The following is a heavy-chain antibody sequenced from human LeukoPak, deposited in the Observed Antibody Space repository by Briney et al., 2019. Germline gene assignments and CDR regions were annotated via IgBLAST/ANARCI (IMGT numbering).Heavy chain of an antibody. CDR3: ARGTILEPFDI. D-gene: IGHD3-3*01. J-gene: IGHJ3*02. CDR2: IHAKSGGT. CDR1: GYTFTGYY. V-gene: IGHV1-2*02. Sequence: ASVKVSCKASGYTFTGYYMHWVRQAPGQGLEWMGWIHAKSGGTSYEQSFQGRVIMTSDTSISTAYMEVRRLTSDDTAVYYCARGTILEPFDIWGQGTMVTVSS.